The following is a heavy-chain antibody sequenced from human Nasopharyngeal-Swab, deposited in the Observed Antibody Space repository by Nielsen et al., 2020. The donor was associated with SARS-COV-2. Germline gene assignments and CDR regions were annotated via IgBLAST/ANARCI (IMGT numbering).Heavy chain of an antibody. Sequence: GESLKIPCKGPGYSFTSYWIGWVRQMPGKGLEWMGINYPGDSDTRYSPSFQGQVTISADKSISTAYLQWSSLKASDTAMYYCARRPSAYCSGGSCYSPNSDYYYGMDVWGQGTTVTVSS. J-gene: IGHJ6*02. V-gene: IGHV5-51*01. CDR2: NYPGDSDT. CDR3: ARRPSAYCSGGSCYSPNSDYYYGMDV. D-gene: IGHD2-15*01. CDR1: GYSFTSYW.